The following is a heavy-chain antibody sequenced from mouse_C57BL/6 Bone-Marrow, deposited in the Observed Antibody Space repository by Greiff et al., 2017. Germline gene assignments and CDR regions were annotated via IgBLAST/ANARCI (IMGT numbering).Heavy chain of an antibody. CDR1: GYTFTSYW. Sequence: QVQLQQSGAELVKPGASVKLSCKASGYTFTSYWMQWVKQRPGQGLEWIGEIDPADSDTNYNQKFKGKATLTVDTSSSTAYMQLSSLTSEDSAVYYCARGDGYEAMDYWGQGTSVTVSS. V-gene: IGHV1-50*01. CDR2: IDPADSDT. J-gene: IGHJ4*01. D-gene: IGHD2-3*01. CDR3: ARGDGYEAMDY.